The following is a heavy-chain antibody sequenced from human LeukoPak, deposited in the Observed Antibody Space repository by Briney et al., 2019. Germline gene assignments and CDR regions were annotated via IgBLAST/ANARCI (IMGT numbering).Heavy chain of an antibody. CDR3: ASSGSFRQQLIK. J-gene: IGHJ4*02. CDR2: IYYSGST. D-gene: IGHD6-13*01. V-gene: IGHV4-59*01. CDR1: GGSISSYY. Sequence: KPSETLSLTCTVSGGSISSYYWSWIRQPPGKGLEWIGYIYYSGSTNYKPSLKSRVTISVDTSKNQFSLKLSSVTAADTAVYYCASSGSFRQQLIKWGQGTLVTVSS.